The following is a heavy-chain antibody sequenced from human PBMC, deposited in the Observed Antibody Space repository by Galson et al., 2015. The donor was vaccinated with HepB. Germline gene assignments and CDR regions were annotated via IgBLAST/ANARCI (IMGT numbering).Heavy chain of an antibody. D-gene: IGHD4-17*01. CDR1: GFTFRDYY. V-gene: IGHV3-11*06. J-gene: IGHJ4*02. Sequence: SLRLSCAASGFTFRDYYMSWIRQTPGKGLEWLSYISSSSGTYTNYADSVKGRLTISRDNAENSLYLRMSSLRAEDTAVYYCARVADSHYGDHTHFDSWGQGTLVTVSS. CDR2: ISSSSGTYT. CDR3: ARVADSHYGDHTHFDS.